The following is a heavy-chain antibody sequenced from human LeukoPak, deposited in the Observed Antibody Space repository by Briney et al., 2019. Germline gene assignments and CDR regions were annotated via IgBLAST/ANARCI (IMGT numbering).Heavy chain of an antibody. J-gene: IGHJ4*02. Sequence: PSETLSLTCTVSGGSISTNYWSWIRQPPGKGLEWIGFIYHSGSTDYNPSLKSRVTISIDTSKNQFSLKLTSVTAADTAVYYCVRVIGGVPGVFFDFWGQGTLVTVSS. CDR3: VRVIGGVPGVFFDF. V-gene: IGHV4-59*01. D-gene: IGHD2-15*01. CDR2: IYHSGST. CDR1: GGSISTNY.